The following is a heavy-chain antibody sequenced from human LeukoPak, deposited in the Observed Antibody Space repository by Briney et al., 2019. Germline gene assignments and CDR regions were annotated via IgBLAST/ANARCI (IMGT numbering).Heavy chain of an antibody. CDR2: ISAYNGNT. CDR3: AGSDDSSGYYQYYFDS. J-gene: IGHJ4*02. CDR1: GYTFTSYS. V-gene: IGHV1-18*01. D-gene: IGHD3-22*01. Sequence: ASPWVSSEPSGYTFTSYSTRSVCATPEQGLGRMGWISAYNGNTKYAQKLQGRVTMTTDTSTRTAYTELRSLICDDTAVLYCAGSDDSSGYYQYYFDSWGEGALGTVSS.